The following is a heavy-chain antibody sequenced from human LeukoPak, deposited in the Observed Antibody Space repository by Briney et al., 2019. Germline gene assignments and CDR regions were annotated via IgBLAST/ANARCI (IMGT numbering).Heavy chain of an antibody. CDR1: GGSLTNYH. V-gene: IGHV4-59*01. CDR3: ARVDCSSTSCNTGAFDI. D-gene: IGHD2-2*02. J-gene: IGHJ3*02. CDR2: VYYTGST. Sequence: PSETLPLTCTVSGGSLTNYHWSWIRQSPGKGLEWIGYVYYTGSTVYNPSLRSRVTISVDTSKNQFSLKMSSVTAADTAVFYCARVDCSSTSCNTGAFDIWGQGTIITVSS.